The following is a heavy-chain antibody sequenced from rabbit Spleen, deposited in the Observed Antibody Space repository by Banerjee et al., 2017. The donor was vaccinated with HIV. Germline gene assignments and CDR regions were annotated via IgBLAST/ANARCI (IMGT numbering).Heavy chain of an antibody. CDR3: ARDTSSSFSSYGMDL. CDR2: IEGGSSSFT. CDR1: GVSFSGNSY. Sequence: QEQLEESGGDLVKPGASLTLTCIASGVSFSGNSYMCWVRQAPGKGLEWIACIEGGSSSFTYFASWAKGRFTISKTSSTTVTLQMTSLTAADTATYFCARDTSSSFSSYGMDLWGPGSLVTVS. V-gene: IGHV1S45*01. D-gene: IGHD1-1*01. J-gene: IGHJ6*01.